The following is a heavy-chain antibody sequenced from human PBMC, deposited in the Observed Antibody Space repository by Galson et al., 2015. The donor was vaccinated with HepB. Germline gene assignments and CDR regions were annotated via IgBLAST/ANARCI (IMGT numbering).Heavy chain of an antibody. D-gene: IGHD3-22*01. J-gene: IGHJ4*02. CDR1: GFTFSSYG. V-gene: IGHV3-33*01. CDR2: IWYDGSNK. Sequence: SLRLSCAASGFTFSSYGMHWVHQAPGKGLEWVAVIWYDGSNKYYADSVKGRFTISRDNSKNTLYLQMNSLRAEDTAVYYCARERGGSSGYYLDYWGQGTLVTVSS. CDR3: ARERGGSSGYYLDY.